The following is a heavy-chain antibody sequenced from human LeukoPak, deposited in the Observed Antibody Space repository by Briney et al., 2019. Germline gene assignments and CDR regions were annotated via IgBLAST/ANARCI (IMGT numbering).Heavy chain of an antibody. Sequence: SETLSLTCTVSGGSISSSSYYWDWIRQPPGKGLEWIGSIYYSGSTYYNPSLKSRVTISVDTSKNQFSLKLSSVTAADTAVYYCARVGSSSWELFDYWGQGTLVTVSS. CDR1: GGSISSSSYY. CDR2: IYYSGST. J-gene: IGHJ4*02. CDR3: ARVGSSSWELFDY. D-gene: IGHD6-13*01. V-gene: IGHV4-39*07.